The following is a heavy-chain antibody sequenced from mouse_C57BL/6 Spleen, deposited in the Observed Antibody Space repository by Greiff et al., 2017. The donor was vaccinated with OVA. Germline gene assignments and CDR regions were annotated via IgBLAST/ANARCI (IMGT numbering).Heavy chain of an antibody. CDR1: GYSITSGYY. Sequence: LEESGPGLVKPSQSLSLTCSVTGYSITSGYYWNWIRQFPGNKLEWMGYISYDGSNNYNPSLKNRISITRDTSKNQFFLKLNSVTTEDTATYYCATYDGTPPFDYWGQGTTLTVSS. D-gene: IGHD2-12*01. CDR2: ISYDGSN. CDR3: ATYDGTPPFDY. V-gene: IGHV3-6*01. J-gene: IGHJ2*01.